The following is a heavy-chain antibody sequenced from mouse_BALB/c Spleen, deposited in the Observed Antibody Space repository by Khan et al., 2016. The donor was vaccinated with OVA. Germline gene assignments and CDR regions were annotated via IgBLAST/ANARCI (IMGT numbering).Heavy chain of an antibody. D-gene: IGHD2-5*01. CDR2: IYPGNVNT. V-gene: IGHV1S56*01. J-gene: IGHJ3*01. Sequence: QVQLKESGPELVKPGASVRISCKASGYTFTDYYINWMKQRPGQGLEWIGWIYPGNVNTKYNEKFKDKAILTADKSSSTAYRQLSSLTSEDSAGYFCARECYYSNSRAWFAYWGQGTLVTVST. CDR3: ARECYYSNSRAWFAY. CDR1: GYTFTDYY.